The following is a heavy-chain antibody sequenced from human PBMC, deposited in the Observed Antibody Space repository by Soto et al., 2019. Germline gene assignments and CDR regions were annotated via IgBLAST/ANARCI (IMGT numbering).Heavy chain of an antibody. V-gene: IGHV3-48*01. CDR3: AIKKVGAESVHVFDI. D-gene: IGHD1-26*01. CDR2: IMPGSSHI. J-gene: IGHJ3*02. CDR1: GFSFSIYS. Sequence: EVQLVESGGGLVQPGGSLRLTCAASGFSFSIYSMNWVRQAPGKGLEWVSYIMPGSSHIFYADSVKGRFTISRDNAKNSLYLQMNSLRAEDTALYYCAIKKVGAESVHVFDIWGQGTMVTVSS.